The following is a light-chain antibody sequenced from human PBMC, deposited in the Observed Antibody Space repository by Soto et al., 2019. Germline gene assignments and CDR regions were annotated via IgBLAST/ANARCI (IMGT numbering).Light chain of an antibody. CDR1: QYVGTR. CDR3: HQRQSWPRT. Sequence: EIVLTQPPATLSSSPGETATLSCRASQYVGTRLAWYQHKPGQAPRLLIYYTSNRATGIPARFSGSGSGTDFTLTINSLAPEDFAIYYCHQRQSWPRTFGQGTKVEIK. CDR2: YTS. J-gene: IGKJ1*01. V-gene: IGKV3-11*01.